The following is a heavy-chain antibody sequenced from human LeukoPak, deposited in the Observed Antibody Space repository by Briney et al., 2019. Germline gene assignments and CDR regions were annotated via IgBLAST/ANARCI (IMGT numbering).Heavy chain of an antibody. Sequence: GGSLRLSCAASGFTFSSYGMHWVRQAPGKGLEWVAFIRYDGSNKYYADSVKGRFTISRDNSKNTLYLQMNSLRAGDTAVYYCARVLTGYYTYWGQGTLVTVSS. CDR2: IRYDGSNK. J-gene: IGHJ4*02. CDR1: GFTFSSYG. CDR3: ARVLTGYYTY. V-gene: IGHV3-30*02. D-gene: IGHD3-9*01.